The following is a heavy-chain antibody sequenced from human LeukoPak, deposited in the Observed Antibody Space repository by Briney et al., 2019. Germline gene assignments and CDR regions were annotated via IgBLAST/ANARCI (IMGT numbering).Heavy chain of an antibody. V-gene: IGHV4-59*01. D-gene: IGHD1-26*01. Sequence: SETLSLTCTVSGGSISSYYWSWIRQPPGKGLEWLGYIYYSGSTNYNPSLKSRVTIPVDTSKNQFSLKLSSVTAADTAVYYCAREGWELPRTFDIWGQGTMVTVSS. CDR3: AREGWELPRTFDI. CDR2: IYYSGST. CDR1: GGSISSYY. J-gene: IGHJ3*02.